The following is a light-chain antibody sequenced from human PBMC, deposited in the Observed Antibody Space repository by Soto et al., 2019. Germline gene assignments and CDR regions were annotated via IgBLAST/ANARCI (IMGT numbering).Light chain of an antibody. CDR2: DNN. V-gene: IGLV1-51*01. CDR3: GTWDSSLSAVV. CDR1: SSNLGNNY. Sequence: QSVLTQPPSVSAAPGQKVTISCSGSSSNLGNNYVSWYQQLPGTAPKLLIHDNNNRPSGIPDRFSGSKSGTSATLGITGLQTGDEADYYCGTWDSSLSAVVFGGGTKLTVL. J-gene: IGLJ2*01.